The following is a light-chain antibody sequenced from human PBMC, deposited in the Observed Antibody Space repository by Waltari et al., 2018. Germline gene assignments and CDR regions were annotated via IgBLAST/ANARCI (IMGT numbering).Light chain of an antibody. CDR2: DAS. CDR1: QSVSSS. Sequence: EIVLTQSPATLSLSPGEGATLSCRASQSVSSSLAWIQQKPGQAPRLLIYDASIRATGIPARFSGSGSGTDFTLIISSLEPEDFAVYYCQQRSIWPPTFGRGTKLEMK. J-gene: IGKJ2*01. CDR3: QQRSIWPPT. V-gene: IGKV3-11*01.